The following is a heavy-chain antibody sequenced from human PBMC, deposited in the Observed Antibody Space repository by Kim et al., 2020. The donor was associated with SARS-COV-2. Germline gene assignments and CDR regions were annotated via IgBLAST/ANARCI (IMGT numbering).Heavy chain of an antibody. CDR1: GFTFSSYA. J-gene: IGHJ6*02. D-gene: IGHD3-10*01. Sequence: GGSLRLSCAASGFTFSSYAMHWVRQAPGKGLEWVAVISYDGSNKYYADSVKGRFTISRDNSKNTLYLQMNSLRAEDTAVYYCARDLWFGELLIHYYYGMDVWGQGTTVTVSS. CDR2: ISYDGSNK. V-gene: IGHV3-30-3*01. CDR3: ARDLWFGELLIHYYYGMDV.